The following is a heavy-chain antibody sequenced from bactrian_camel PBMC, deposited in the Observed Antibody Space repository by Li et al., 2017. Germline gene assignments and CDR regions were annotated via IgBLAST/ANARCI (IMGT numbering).Heavy chain of an antibody. CDR1: GFTLHDFD. J-gene: IGHJ4*01. CDR3: AKALGGGTYYTGEYGY. Sequence: HVQLVESGGDSVQAGGSLRLSCTASGFTLHDFDMAWYRQGPGNECEEVSTIARDGSTWVTDSVKGRFTVSRDDAKSTVFLQLNNLKSEDTALYYCAKALGGGTYYTGEYGYWGQGTQVTVS. CDR2: IARDGST. D-gene: IGHD2*01. V-gene: IGHV3S9*01.